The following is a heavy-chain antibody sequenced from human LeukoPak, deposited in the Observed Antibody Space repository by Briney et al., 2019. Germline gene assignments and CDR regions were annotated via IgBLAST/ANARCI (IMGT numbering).Heavy chain of an antibody. CDR2: ISSSSSYI. V-gene: IGHV3-21*01. J-gene: IGHJ4*02. CDR1: GFTFSSYS. CDR3: ARASGPHIDY. Sequence: GGSLRLSCAASGFTFSSYSMNWVRQAPGKGLEWVSSISSSSSYIYYADSVKGRFTISRDNAKNSLYLQMNSPRAEDTAVYYCARASGPHIDYWGQGTLVTVSS. D-gene: IGHD6-6*01.